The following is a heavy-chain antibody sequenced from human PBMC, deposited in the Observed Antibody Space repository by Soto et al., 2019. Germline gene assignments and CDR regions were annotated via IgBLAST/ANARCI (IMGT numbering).Heavy chain of an antibody. Sequence: QVQLVQSGAEVKKPGSSVKVSCKASGGTFSSYAISWVRQAPGQGLEWMGGIIPIFGTANYAQKFQGRVTITADESTSTAYMELSSLRSEDTAVYYCAILYYESSGYYRYYYFDYWGQGTLVTVSS. V-gene: IGHV1-69*12. CDR2: IIPIFGTA. CDR1: GGTFSSYA. J-gene: IGHJ4*02. D-gene: IGHD3-22*01. CDR3: AILYYESSGYYRYYYFDY.